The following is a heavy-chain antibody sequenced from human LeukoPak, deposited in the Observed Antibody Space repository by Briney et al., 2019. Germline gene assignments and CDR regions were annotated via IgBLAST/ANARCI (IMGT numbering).Heavy chain of an antibody. V-gene: IGHV3-23*01. Sequence: PGGSLRLSCAASGFTFSNYALNWVRQAPGKGLEWVSGISISGGSTYYADSVKGRFTISRDNSKNMLDLQMSSLRAEDTAVYYCAKIAGSSGWNNWLDSWGQGTLVTVSS. CDR2: ISISGGST. CDR3: AKIAGSSGWNNWLDS. J-gene: IGHJ5*01. D-gene: IGHD6-19*01. CDR1: GFTFSNYA.